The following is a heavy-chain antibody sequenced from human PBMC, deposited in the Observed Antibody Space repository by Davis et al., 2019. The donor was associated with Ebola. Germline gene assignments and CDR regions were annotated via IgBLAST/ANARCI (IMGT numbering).Heavy chain of an antibody. Sequence: GESLKISCAASGFTFTTYSMSWVRQAPGKALEWVSSISSDSDYIYYADSAKGRFTISRDNSKNTLHLQMNSLRVEDTAVYFCAREPTGNYYYFYGMDVWGKGTTVSVSS. CDR3: AREPTGNYYYFYGMDV. CDR2: ISSDSDYI. D-gene: IGHD2-21*02. CDR1: GFTFTTYS. V-gene: IGHV3-21*04. J-gene: IGHJ6*04.